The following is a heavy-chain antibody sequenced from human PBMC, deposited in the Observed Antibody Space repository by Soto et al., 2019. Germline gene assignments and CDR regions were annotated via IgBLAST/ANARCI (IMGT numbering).Heavy chain of an antibody. CDR2: MNPNSGNT. D-gene: IGHD1-1*01. CDR1: GYTFTRYD. CDR3: TRFRYSGLVSPLYP. J-gene: IGHJ5*02. V-gene: IGHV1-8*01. Sequence: ASVKVSCKASGYTFTRYDINWVRQATGQGLEWMGWMNPNSGNTGYAQKFQGRVTMTRNTSISTAYMELSSLLSEDPALPYSTRFRYSGLVSPLYPWG.